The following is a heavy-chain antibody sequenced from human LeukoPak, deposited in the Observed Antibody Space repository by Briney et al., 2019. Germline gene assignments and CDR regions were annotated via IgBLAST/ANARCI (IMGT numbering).Heavy chain of an antibody. CDR1: GGSISSSGYS. D-gene: IGHD2-21*02. J-gene: IGHJ5*02. Sequence: SQTLSLTCAVSGGSISSSGYSWSWIRQPPGKGLEWIGYIHHTGSTYYNPSLKSRVTISVDRSKNQFPLKLSSVTAADTAMYFCARTPTYCGGDCYYFDPWGQGTLVTVSS. V-gene: IGHV4-30-2*01. CDR3: ARTPTYCGGDCYYFDP. CDR2: IHHTGST.